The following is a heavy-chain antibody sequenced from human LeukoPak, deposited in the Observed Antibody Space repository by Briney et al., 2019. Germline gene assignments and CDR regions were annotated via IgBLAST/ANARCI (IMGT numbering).Heavy chain of an antibody. CDR2: ISHSGSP. CDR3: ARAPLYGGVKDAHDY. Sequence: SETLSLTCAVYGGSFSGYYWNWIRQPPGKGLEWIGEISHSGSPNYNPFLKSRVTISVDSSRNQFSLKLSFVTAADTAVYYCARAPLYGGVKDAHDYWGQGTLVTVSS. J-gene: IGHJ4*02. CDR1: GGSFSGYY. V-gene: IGHV4-34*01. D-gene: IGHD3-16*01.